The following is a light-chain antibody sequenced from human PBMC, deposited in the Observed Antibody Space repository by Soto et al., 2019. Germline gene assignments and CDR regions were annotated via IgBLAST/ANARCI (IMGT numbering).Light chain of an antibody. CDR2: AAS. Sequence: AIQMTQSPSSLSASVGDRVTITCRASQAIGNDLGWYQQRPGKVPKLLIYAASALHSGVPSRFSGSGSGTDFTLTISSLQPEDFATYYCQQYNSYWTFGQGTKVDI. V-gene: IGKV1-6*01. J-gene: IGKJ1*01. CDR3: QQYNSYWT. CDR1: QAIGND.